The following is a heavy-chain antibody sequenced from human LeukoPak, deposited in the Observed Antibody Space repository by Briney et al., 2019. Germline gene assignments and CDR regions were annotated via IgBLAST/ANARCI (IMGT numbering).Heavy chain of an antibody. CDR2: IYYSGST. CDR1: GGSISSGSYH. J-gene: IGHJ3*02. V-gene: IGHV4-31*03. CDR3: ARCHYGSGTYAHGFDI. D-gene: IGHD3-10*01. Sequence: SQTLSLTCTVSGGSISSGSYHWSWIRQHPGKGLEWIGYIYYSGSTYYNSSLKSRVTISVDTSKNQFSLKLSSVTAADTAVYYCARCHYGSGTYAHGFDIWGQGTMVTVSS.